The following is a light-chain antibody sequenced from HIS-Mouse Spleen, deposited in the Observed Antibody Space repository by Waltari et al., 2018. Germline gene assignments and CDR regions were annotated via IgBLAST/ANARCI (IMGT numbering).Light chain of an antibody. CDR1: SSNIGSNT. CDR2: SNN. CDR3: QAWDSSTVV. J-gene: IGLJ2*01. Sequence: QSVLTQPPSASGTPGQRVTISCSGSSSNIGSNTVNWYQQLPGTAPKLLIYSNNQRTSGVPDRFSGSKSGTSASLAISGLQAMDEADYYCQAWDSSTVVFGGGTKLTVL. V-gene: IGLV1-44*01.